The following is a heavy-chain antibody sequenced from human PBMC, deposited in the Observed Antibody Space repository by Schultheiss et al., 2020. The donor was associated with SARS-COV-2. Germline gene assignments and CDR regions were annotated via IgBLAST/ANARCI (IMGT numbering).Heavy chain of an antibody. V-gene: IGHV1-2*04. CDR3: ARDPEAAGIDY. Sequence: ASVKVSCKASGYTFTSYGISWVRQAPGQGLEWMGWINPNSGGTNYAQKFQGWVTMTRDTSISTAYMELSRLRSDDTAVYYCARDPEAAGIDYWGQGTLVTVSS. J-gene: IGHJ4*02. D-gene: IGHD6-13*01. CDR1: GYTFTSYG. CDR2: INPNSGGT.